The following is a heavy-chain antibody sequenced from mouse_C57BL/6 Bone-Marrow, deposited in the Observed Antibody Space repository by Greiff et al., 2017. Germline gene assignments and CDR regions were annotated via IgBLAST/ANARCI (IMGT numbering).Heavy chain of an antibody. V-gene: IGHV2-2*01. CDR1: GFSLTSYG. CDR2: IWSGGST. D-gene: IGHD3-3*01. J-gene: IGHJ1*03. Sequence: VQLQQSGPGLVQPSQSLSITCTVSGFSLTSYGVHWVRQSPGKGLEWLGGIWSGGSTDYNAAFISRLSISKDNSKSQVIFIMNSLQADDTAIYYCARGWYWYFDVWGTGTTVTVSS. CDR3: ARGWYWYFDV.